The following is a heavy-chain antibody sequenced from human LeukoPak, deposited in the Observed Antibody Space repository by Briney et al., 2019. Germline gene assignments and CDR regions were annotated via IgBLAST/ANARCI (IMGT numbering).Heavy chain of an antibody. CDR2: ISGSGGSR. V-gene: IGHV3-23*01. Sequence: GGSLRLSCAASGFTFTNYGMSWVRQAPGKGLEWVSTISGSGGSRHYADFVKGRFTISRDSFKNTVSLQMNSLRAEDTAVYYCAKDLPDYGDYEVGYWGRGTLVTVSS. J-gene: IGHJ4*02. CDR1: GFTFTNYG. D-gene: IGHD4-17*01. CDR3: AKDLPDYGDYEVGY.